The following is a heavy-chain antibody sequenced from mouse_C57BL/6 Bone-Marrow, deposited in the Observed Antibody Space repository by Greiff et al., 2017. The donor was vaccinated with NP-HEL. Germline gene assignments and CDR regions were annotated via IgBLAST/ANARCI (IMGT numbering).Heavy chain of an antibody. Sequence: EVMLVGSGGDLVKPGGSLKLSCAASGFTFSSYGMSWVRQTPDKRLEWVATISSGGSYTYYPDSVKGRFPISRDNAKNTLYLQMSSLKSEDTAMYYCARHEGYYYGYWGQGTTLTVSS. CDR3: ARHEGYYYGY. D-gene: IGHD1-1*01. V-gene: IGHV5-6*01. CDR2: ISSGGSYT. CDR1: GFTFSSYG. J-gene: IGHJ2*01.